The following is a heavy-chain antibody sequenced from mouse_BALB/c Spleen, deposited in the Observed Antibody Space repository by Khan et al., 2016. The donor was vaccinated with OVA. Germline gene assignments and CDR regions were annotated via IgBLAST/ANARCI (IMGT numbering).Heavy chain of an antibody. CDR1: GFTFSTYA. Sequence: VQLLETGGGLVKPGGSLKLSCAASGFTFSTYAMSWVRQTPEKRLEWVATISSDGDYTYYPDNVTGRFTISRDNAKNTLYLQMSSLRSEDTAMYCCARSPYGNFAYWGQGTLVTVSA. CDR2: ISSDGDYT. V-gene: IGHV5-9-3*01. D-gene: IGHD2-1*01. J-gene: IGHJ3*01. CDR3: ARSPYGNFAY.